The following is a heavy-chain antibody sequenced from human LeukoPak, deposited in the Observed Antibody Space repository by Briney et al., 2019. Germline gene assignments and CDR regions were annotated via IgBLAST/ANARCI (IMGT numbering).Heavy chain of an antibody. D-gene: IGHD2-2*01. CDR1: GFTFSSYS. Sequence: PGGSLRLSCAASGFTFSSYSMNWVRQAPGKGLEWVSSISSSSSYIYYADSVKGRFTISRDNAKNSLYLQMNSLRAEDTAVYYCARGTGVVPADDAFDIWGQGTMVTVSS. CDR2: ISSSSSYI. CDR3: ARGTGVVPADDAFDI. V-gene: IGHV3-21*01. J-gene: IGHJ3*02.